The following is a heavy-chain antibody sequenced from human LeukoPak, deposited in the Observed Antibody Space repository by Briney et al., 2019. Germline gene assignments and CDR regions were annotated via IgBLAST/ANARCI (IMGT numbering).Heavy chain of an antibody. CDR3: LRGFPGRHGYWDY. J-gene: IGHJ4*02. D-gene: IGHD3-22*01. V-gene: IGHV3-74*03. CDR2: INSDSTIT. Sequence: GGSLRLSCVASGLTFSGDWMLWVRHAPGKGLVWLSHINSDSTITTYADSVRGRFTISRDNGKKSLYLKMNSLRVEDTALYYCLRGFPGRHGYWDYWGQGTLVTVSS. CDR1: GLTFSGDW.